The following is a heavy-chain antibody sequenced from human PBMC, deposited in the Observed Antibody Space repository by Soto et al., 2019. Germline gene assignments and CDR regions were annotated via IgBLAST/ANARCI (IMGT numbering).Heavy chain of an antibody. CDR3: ARGRWWNEDYYYGMDV. CDR1: GFTFSSYE. J-gene: IGHJ6*02. V-gene: IGHV3-48*03. CDR2: ISSSGSTI. Sequence: GGSLRLSCAASGFTFSSYEMNWVRQAPGKGLEWVSYISSSGSTIYYADSVKGRFTISRDNAKNSLYLQMNSLRAEDTAVYYCARGRWWNEDYYYGMDVWGQGTTVTVSS. D-gene: IGHD1-1*01.